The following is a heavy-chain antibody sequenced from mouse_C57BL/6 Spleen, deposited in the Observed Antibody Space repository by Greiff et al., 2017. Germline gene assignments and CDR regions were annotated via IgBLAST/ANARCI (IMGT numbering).Heavy chain of an antibody. CDR1: GFSLTSYG. V-gene: IGHV2-6-1*01. Sequence: VKVVESGPGLVAPSQSLSITCTVSGFSLTSYGVHWVRQPPGKGLEWLVVIWSDGSTTYNSALKSRLSISKDNSKSQVFLKMNSLQTDDTAMYYCARHFNTDYAMDYWGQGTSVTVSS. CDR2: IWSDGST. D-gene: IGHD1-1*01. J-gene: IGHJ4*01. CDR3: ARHFNTDYAMDY.